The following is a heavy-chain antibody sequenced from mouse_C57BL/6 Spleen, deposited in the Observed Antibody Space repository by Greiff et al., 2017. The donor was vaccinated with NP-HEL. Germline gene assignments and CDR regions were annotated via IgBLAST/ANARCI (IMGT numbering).Heavy chain of an antibody. CDR2: ISDGGSYT. CDR3: ARDEYGNPFAY. CDR1: GFTFSSYA. D-gene: IGHD2-10*02. J-gene: IGHJ3*01. Sequence: EVQLKESGGGLVKPGGSLKLSCAASGFTFSSYAMSWVRQTPEKRLEWVATISDGGSYTYYPDNVKGRFTISRDNAKNNLYLQMSHLKSEDTAMYYCARDEYGNPFAYWGQGTLVTVSA. V-gene: IGHV5-4*01.